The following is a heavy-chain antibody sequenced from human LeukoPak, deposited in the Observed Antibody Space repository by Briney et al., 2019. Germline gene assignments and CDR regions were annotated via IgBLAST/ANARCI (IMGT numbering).Heavy chain of an antibody. CDR3: ARDLLGVGFGP. D-gene: IGHD3-3*01. J-gene: IGHJ5*02. CDR2: IYYSGST. CDR1: GGSISISSYY. V-gene: IGHV4-61*01. Sequence: SETLSLTCTVSGGSISISSYYWSWIRQPPGKGLEWIGYIYYSGSTNYNPSLKSRVTISIDTSKNQFSLKLSSVTAEDTAVYYCARDLLGVGFGPWGQGILVTVSS.